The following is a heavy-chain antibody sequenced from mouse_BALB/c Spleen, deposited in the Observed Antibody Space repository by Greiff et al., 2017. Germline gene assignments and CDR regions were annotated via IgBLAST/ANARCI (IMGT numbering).Heavy chain of an antibody. Sequence: EVKLVESGGDLVKPGGSLKLSCAASGFTFSSYGMSWVRQTPDKRLEWVATISSGGSYTYYPDSVKGRFTISRDNAKNTLYLQMSSLKSEDTAMYYCARQGYGSSYVDYFDYWCQGTTLTVSS. CDR1: GFTFSSYG. D-gene: IGHD1-1*01. CDR3: ARQGYGSSYVDYFDY. CDR2: ISSGGSYT. V-gene: IGHV5-6*01. J-gene: IGHJ2*01.